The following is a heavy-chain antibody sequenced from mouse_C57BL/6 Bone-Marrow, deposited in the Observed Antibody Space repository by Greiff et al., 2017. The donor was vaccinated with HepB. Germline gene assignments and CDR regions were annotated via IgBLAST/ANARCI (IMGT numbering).Heavy chain of an antibody. CDR1: GFNIKDDY. J-gene: IGHJ4*01. V-gene: IGHV14-4*01. CDR2: IDPENGDT. CDR3: TTVYDGYFLYAMDY. Sequence: VQLQQSGAELVRPGASVKLSCTASGFNIKDDYMHWVKQRPEQGLEWIGWIDPENGDTEYASKFQGKATITADTSSNTAYLQLSSLTSEYTAVYYCTTVYDGYFLYAMDYWGQGTSVTVSS. D-gene: IGHD2-3*01.